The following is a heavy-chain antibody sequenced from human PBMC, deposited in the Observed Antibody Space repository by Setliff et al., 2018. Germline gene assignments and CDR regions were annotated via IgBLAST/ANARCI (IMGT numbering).Heavy chain of an antibody. CDR3: ARVVDMGWFDP. CDR2: LKYDGSES. V-gene: IGHV3-7*03. CDR1: GFTFSSRW. Sequence: GGSLRLSCVVSGFTFSSRWMGWVRQAPGKGLEWVANLKYDGSESFYVDSVKGRFTISRDNAKNSLYLQMNSLRVEDTAVYYGARVVDMGWFDPWGQGTLVTVSS. J-gene: IGHJ5*02.